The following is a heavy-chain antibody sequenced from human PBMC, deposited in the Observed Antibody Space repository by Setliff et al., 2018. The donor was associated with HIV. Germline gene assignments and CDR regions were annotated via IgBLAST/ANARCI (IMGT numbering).Heavy chain of an antibody. J-gene: IGHJ6*02. Sequence: SETLSLTCTVSGGSISSSSYYWGWIRQPAGKGLEWIGHIYTSGSTNYNPSLKSRVTISVDTSKNQFSLKLSSVTAADTAVYYCARGMFRAGNYHYGMDLWGLGTTVTVSS. V-gene: IGHV4-61*09. CDR1: GGSISSSSYY. CDR2: IYTSGST. D-gene: IGHD3-10*01. CDR3: ARGMFRAGNYHYGMDL.